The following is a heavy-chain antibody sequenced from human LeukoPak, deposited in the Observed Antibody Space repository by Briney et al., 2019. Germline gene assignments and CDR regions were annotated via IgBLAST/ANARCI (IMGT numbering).Heavy chain of an antibody. V-gene: IGHV4-59*01. CDR3: ARDRYSYGNLDYYMDV. D-gene: IGHD5-18*01. CDR1: GGSISSYY. J-gene: IGHJ6*03. Sequence: SETLSLTCTVSGGSISSYYWSWIRQPPGKGLEWIGYIYYSGSTNYNPPLKSRVTISVDTSKNQFSLKLSSVTAADTAVYYCARDRYSYGNLDYYMDVWGKGTTVTISS. CDR2: IYYSGST.